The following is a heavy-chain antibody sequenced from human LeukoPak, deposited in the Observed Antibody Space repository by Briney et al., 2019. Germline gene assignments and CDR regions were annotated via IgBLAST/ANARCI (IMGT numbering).Heavy chain of an antibody. J-gene: IGHJ4*02. CDR3: ARIAAAGTGFDY. V-gene: IGHV4-59*01. Sequence: PSETLSLTCTVSGGSISSYYWSWIRQPPGKGPEWIGYIYYSGSTNYNPSLKSRVTISVDTSKNQFSLKLSSVTAADTAVYYCARIAAAGTGFDYWGQGTLVTVSS. CDR1: GGSISSYY. CDR2: IYYSGST. D-gene: IGHD6-13*01.